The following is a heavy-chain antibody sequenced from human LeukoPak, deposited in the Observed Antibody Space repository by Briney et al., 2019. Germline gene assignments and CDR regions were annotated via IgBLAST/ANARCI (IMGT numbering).Heavy chain of an antibody. V-gene: IGHV4-34*01. CDR3: ARGTTRGYGY. CDR1: GGSFSGYY. Sequence: PSETLSLTCAVYGGSFSGYYWSWIRQPPGKGLEWIGEINHSGSTNYNPSLKSRVTISVDTPKNQFSLKLSSVTAADTAVYYCARGTTRGYGYWGQGTLVTVSS. J-gene: IGHJ4*02. D-gene: IGHD3-10*01. CDR2: INHSGST.